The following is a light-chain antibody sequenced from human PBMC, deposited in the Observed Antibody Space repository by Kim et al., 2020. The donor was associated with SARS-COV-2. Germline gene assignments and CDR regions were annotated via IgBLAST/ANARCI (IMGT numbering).Light chain of an antibody. Sequence: EVVLTQSPGTLSLSPGERATLSCRASQSVTNNYLGWYQQKPGQAPRLLMYGASSRATDIPDRFSGSGSRKDFTLTISRLEPEDFAVYYCQQYGSTPYTFGQGTKREI. V-gene: IGKV3-20*01. CDR3: QQYGSTPYT. CDR1: QSVTNNY. CDR2: GAS. J-gene: IGKJ2*01.